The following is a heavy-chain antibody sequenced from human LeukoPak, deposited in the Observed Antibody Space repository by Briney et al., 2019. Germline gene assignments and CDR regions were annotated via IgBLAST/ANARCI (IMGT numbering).Heavy chain of an antibody. CDR3: ARDKAVTTEVTQHFQH. CDR2: ISAYNGYT. J-gene: IGHJ1*01. Sequence: ASVKVCCRASGYTFTDYYMHWVRPAPGQGLGWMGWISAYNGYTDCAQKFQFRVTMTTDTSTSTAYMELRSLRSDDTAVYYCARDKAVTTEVTQHFQHWGQGTLVTVSS. D-gene: IGHD4-23*01. V-gene: IGHV1-18*04. CDR1: GYTFTDYY.